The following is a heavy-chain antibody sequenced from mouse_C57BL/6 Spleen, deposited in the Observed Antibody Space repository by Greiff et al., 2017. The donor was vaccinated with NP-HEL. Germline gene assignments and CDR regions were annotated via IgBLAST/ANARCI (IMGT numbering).Heavy chain of an antibody. V-gene: IGHV1-54*01. Sequence: VQLQQSGAELVRPGTSVKVSCKASGYAFTNYLIEWVKQRPGQGLEWIGVINPGSGGTNYNEKFKGKATLTADKSSSTAYMQLSSLTSEDSAVYFCARGGTTVVEPYARDYWGQGTSVTVSS. CDR3: ARGGTTVVEPYARDY. D-gene: IGHD1-1*01. CDR2: INPGSGGT. CDR1: GYAFTNYL. J-gene: IGHJ4*01.